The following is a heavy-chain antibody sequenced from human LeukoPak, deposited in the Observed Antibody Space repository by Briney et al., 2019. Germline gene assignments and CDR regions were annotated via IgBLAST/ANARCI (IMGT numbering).Heavy chain of an antibody. Sequence: ASVKVSCKASGGTFSSYAISWVRQAPGQGLEWMGGIIPIFGTANYAQKFQGRVTVTADESTSTAYMELSSLRSEDTAVYYCAREALYGGNSFDYWGQGTLVTVSS. CDR2: IIPIFGTA. V-gene: IGHV1-69*01. CDR1: GGTFSSYA. D-gene: IGHD4-23*01. CDR3: AREALYGGNSFDY. J-gene: IGHJ4*02.